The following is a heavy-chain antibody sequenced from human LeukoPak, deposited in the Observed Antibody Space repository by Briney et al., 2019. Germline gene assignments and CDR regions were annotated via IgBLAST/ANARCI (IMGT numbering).Heavy chain of an antibody. D-gene: IGHD6-13*01. CDR1: GFSFSTYW. V-gene: IGHV3-7*01. Sequence: PGGSLRLSCAASGFSFSTYWMSWVRQTPEKGLEFVANIDQGGSVRNYMDSLKGRCTISRDNAKKSLYLEINSLRADDTAVYYCARDPESSSFDLWGRGAVVTVSS. CDR3: ARDPESSSFDL. CDR2: IDQGGSVR. J-gene: IGHJ4*02.